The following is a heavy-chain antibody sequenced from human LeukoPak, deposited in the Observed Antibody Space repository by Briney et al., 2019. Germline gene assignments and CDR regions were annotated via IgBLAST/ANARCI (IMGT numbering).Heavy chain of an antibody. D-gene: IGHD3-3*01. J-gene: IGHJ4*02. Sequence: GGSLRLSCAASGFTFSSYAMHWVRQAPGKGLEWVAVISYDGSNKYYADSVKGRFTISRDNSRNTLYLHMNSLRAEATAVYYCARGHRYDGLRFLEWLFWGQGTLVTVSS. CDR1: GFTFSSYA. V-gene: IGHV3-30*04. CDR2: ISYDGSNK. CDR3: ARGHRYDGLRFLEWLF.